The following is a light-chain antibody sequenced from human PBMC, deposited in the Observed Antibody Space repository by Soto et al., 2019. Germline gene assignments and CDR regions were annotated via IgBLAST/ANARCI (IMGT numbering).Light chain of an antibody. Sequence: DIQMTQSPSSLSASVGASVTITCRASQSISSYLNWYQQKPGKAPKLLIYAASSLQSGVPSRFSGSGSGTDFTLTINSLQPEDFATYYCQQSDSTPYTFGQGTKLEIK. CDR3: QQSDSTPYT. CDR1: QSISSY. J-gene: IGKJ2*01. CDR2: AAS. V-gene: IGKV1-39*01.